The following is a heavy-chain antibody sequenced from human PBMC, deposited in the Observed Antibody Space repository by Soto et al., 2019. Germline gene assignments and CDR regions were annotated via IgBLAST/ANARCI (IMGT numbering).Heavy chain of an antibody. CDR3: ARGGSSYGTGIEG. CDR2: KKQDGSEE. V-gene: IGHV3-7*01. D-gene: IGHD5-18*01. CDR1: GFSISRYW. Sequence: PVGSLRLSCAASGFSISRYWMSWVRQAPGKGLEWVADKKQDGSEEYYVDSVKGRFTVSRDNAKNSLYLQLTSLRVEDTALYYCARGGSSYGTGIEGWGEGTLVTVFS. J-gene: IGHJ4*02.